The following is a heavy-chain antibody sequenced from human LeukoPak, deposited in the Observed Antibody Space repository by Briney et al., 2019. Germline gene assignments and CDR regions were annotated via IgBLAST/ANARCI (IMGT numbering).Heavy chain of an antibody. D-gene: IGHD3-22*01. CDR1: GFALSSNY. V-gene: IGHV3-53*01. Sequence: GGSLRLSCAASGFALSSNYMSSVRQAPGKGLEWVSDINSGGSTFHAVSGQGRFTISRDNSKNTLYLQMNSLRAEDRAVYYFARDNVYYYDSSGYAFEIWGQGTMVTVSS. CDR3: ARDNVYYYDSSGYAFEI. CDR2: INSGGST. J-gene: IGHJ3*02.